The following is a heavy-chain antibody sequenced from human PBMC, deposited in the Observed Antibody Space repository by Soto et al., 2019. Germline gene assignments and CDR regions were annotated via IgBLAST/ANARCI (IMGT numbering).Heavy chain of an antibody. V-gene: IGHV4-59*01. J-gene: IGHJ3*02. CDR3: AASSSRYDAFDM. D-gene: IGHD6-6*01. Sequence: KTSETLSLTCTVSGGSISSYYWSWIRQPPGKGLEWIGYIYYSGSTNYNPSLKSRVTISVDTSKNQFSLKLSSVTAADTAVYYCAASSSRYDAFDMWGQGRMVTVSS. CDR1: GGSISSYY. CDR2: IYYSGST.